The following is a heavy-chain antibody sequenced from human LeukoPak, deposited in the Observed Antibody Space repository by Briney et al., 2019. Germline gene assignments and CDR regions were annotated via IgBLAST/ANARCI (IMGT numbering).Heavy chain of an antibody. D-gene: IGHD3-22*01. Sequence: GESLKISCKGSGYRFSSYWIGWVRQMPGKGLEWMGIIYPGDSDTRYSPSFQGQVTISADKSISTAYLQWSSLKASDTAMYYCARPYYDSSGYPVYFDYWGQGTLVTVSS. CDR3: ARPYYDSSGYPVYFDY. J-gene: IGHJ4*02. CDR2: IYPGDSDT. V-gene: IGHV5-51*01. CDR1: GYRFSSYW.